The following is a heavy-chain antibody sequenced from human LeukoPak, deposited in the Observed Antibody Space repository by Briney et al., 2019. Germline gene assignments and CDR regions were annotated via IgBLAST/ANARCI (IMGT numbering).Heavy chain of an antibody. J-gene: IGHJ4*02. CDR1: GFTFSSYW. CDR3: ARSGIAAAGTVY. V-gene: IGHV3-74*01. CDR2: INSDGSST. Sequence: GGSLRLSYAASGFTFSSYWMHWVRHAPGKGLMWVSRINSDGSSTSYADSVKGRFTISRDNAKNTLYLQMNSLRAEDTAVYYCARSGIAAAGTVYWGQGTLVTVSS. D-gene: IGHD6-13*01.